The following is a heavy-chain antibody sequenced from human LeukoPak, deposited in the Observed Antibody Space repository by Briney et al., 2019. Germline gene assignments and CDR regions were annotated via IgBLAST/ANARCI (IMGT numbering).Heavy chain of an antibody. D-gene: IGHD5-18*01. J-gene: IGHJ6*02. V-gene: IGHV4-34*01. CDR2: INHSGGT. Sequence: SETLSLTCAVYGGSFSGYYWSWIRQPPGKGLEWIGEINHSGGTNYNPSLKSRVTISVDTSKNQFSLKLSSVTAADTAVYYCARWGITAMVSYYYYGMDVWGQGTTVTVPS. CDR1: GGSFSGYY. CDR3: ARWGITAMVSYYYYGMDV.